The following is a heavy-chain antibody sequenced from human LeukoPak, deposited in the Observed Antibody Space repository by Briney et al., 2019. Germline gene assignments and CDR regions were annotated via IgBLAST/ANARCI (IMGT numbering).Heavy chain of an antibody. CDR2: INPDGSST. V-gene: IGHV3-74*01. D-gene: IGHD2/OR15-2a*01. J-gene: IGHJ4*02. CDR1: RFTFSSYW. Sequence: GGSLRLSCAGSRFTFSSYWIHWVRQAPGEGLVWVSRINPDGSSTTYADSVKGRFTISRDNAENTLYLQMNSLRVEDSAVYYCARAGYYRFDYWGQGTLVTVSS. CDR3: ARAGYYRFDY.